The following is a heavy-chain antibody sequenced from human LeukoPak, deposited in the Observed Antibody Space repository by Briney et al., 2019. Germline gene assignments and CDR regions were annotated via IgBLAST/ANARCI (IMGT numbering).Heavy chain of an antibody. J-gene: IGHJ4*02. CDR2: ISYDGSNK. V-gene: IGHV3-30*18. Sequence: GRSLRLSCAASGFTFSSYGMHWVRQAPGKGLEWVAVISYDGSNKYYADSVKGRFTISRDNSKNTLYLQMNSLRAEDTAVYYCVNAYYYDSSGYYEISYWGQGTLVTVSS. D-gene: IGHD3-22*01. CDR1: GFTFSSYG. CDR3: VNAYYYDSSGYYEISY.